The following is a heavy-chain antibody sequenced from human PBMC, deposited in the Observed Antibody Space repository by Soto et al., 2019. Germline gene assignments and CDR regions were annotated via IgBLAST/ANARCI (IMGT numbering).Heavy chain of an antibody. CDR3: ARDADVVGAISPTDY. CDR2: ISAYSGNT. D-gene: IGHD1-26*01. Sequence: QVQLVQSGAEVKKPGASVKVSCKASGYTFTSYGISWVRQAPGQGLEWMGWISAYSGNTNYAQKLQGRVTMTTDTSMXPAYMELRSLRSDDTAVYYCARDADVVGAISPTDYWGQGTLVTVSS. CDR1: GYTFTSYG. V-gene: IGHV1-18*01. J-gene: IGHJ4*02.